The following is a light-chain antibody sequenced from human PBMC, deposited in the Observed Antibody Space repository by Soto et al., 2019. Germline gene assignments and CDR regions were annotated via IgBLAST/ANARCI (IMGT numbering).Light chain of an antibody. V-gene: IGKV3-11*01. CDR1: QSVSNF. Sequence: LVLPYAPCTLSKTPENKDTPSPRASQSVSNFLAWYQQKPGQAPRLLIYDTSNRATGIPARFSGSGSGTDFTLTINNLDPEDFAVYYCQQRSNWPITFGQGTRLEI. J-gene: IGKJ5*01. CDR2: DTS. CDR3: QQRSNWPIT.